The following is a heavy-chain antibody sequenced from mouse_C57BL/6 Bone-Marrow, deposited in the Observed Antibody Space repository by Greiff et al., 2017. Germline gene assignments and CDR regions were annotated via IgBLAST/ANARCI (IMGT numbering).Heavy chain of an antibody. D-gene: IGHD1-1*01. CDR1: GFNIKDDY. Sequence: DVKLQESGAELVRPGASVKLSCTASGFNIKDDYMHWVKQRPEQGLEWIGWIDPENGDTEYASKFQGKATITADTSSNTAYLQLSSLTSEDTAVYYCTTLFYYYGEGFAYWGQGTLVTVSA. CDR3: TTLFYYYGEGFAY. CDR2: IDPENGDT. J-gene: IGHJ3*01. V-gene: IGHV14-4*01.